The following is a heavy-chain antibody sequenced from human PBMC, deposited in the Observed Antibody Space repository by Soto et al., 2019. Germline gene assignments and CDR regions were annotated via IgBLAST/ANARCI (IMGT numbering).Heavy chain of an antibody. V-gene: IGHV6-1*01. Sequence: SQTLSLTFAISGDSVSSNSAAWNWIRQSPWRGLEWLGRTYYRSKWYNDYAVSVKSRITINPDTSKNQFSLQLNSVTPEDTAVYYCAQAAGYISTWFFDYWGQGALVTVSS. CDR2: TYYRSKWYN. CDR3: AQAAGYISTWFFDY. D-gene: IGHD6-13*01. J-gene: IGHJ4*02. CDR1: GDSVSSNSAA.